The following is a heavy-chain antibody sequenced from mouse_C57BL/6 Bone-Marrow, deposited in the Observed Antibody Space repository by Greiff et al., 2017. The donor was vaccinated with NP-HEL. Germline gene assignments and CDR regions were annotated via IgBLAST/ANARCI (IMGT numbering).Heavy chain of an antibody. Sequence: QVQLQQSGAELARPGASVKLSCKASGYTFTSYGISWVKQRTGQGLEWIGALSPRSGNTYYTETFKGKATLTADKSSSTAYMELRSLTSEDSAIYICARDLLRGAWFAYWGQGTLVTVSA. CDR1: GYTFTSYG. D-gene: IGHD2-1*01. J-gene: IGHJ3*01. V-gene: IGHV1-81*01. CDR2: LSPRSGNT. CDR3: ARDLLRGAWFAY.